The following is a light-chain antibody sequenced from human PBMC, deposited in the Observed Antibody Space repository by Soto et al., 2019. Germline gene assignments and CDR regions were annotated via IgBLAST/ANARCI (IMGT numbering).Light chain of an antibody. Sequence: DIQMTQSPSSVSASVGDRFTITCRASQDIRSDLGWYQQKPGKAPKRLIYAASSLQTGVPSRFSGSGSGTEFTLTISSLQPEDFATYFCLQHKTYPQTFGQGTKV. CDR3: LQHKTYPQT. CDR1: QDIRSD. J-gene: IGKJ1*01. CDR2: AAS. V-gene: IGKV1-17*01.